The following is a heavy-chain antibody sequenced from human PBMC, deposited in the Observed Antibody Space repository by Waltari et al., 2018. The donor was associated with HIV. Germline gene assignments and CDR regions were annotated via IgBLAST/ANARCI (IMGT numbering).Heavy chain of an antibody. CDR1: GYSFIDFE. CDR3: TKGRRGALFGDE. V-gene: IGHV1-8*02. Sequence: QVQLVQSGAEIKKPRASVRISCKAFGYSFIDFEINWVRRPPGRGLEWVGWRNPDNGDAGYGHKFKGRFSLTRDTSTDTAYMDVDNLKSEDTAIYYCTKGRRGALFGDEWGQGTLVTVSS. CDR2: RNPDNGDA. D-gene: IGHD3-3*01. J-gene: IGHJ4*02.